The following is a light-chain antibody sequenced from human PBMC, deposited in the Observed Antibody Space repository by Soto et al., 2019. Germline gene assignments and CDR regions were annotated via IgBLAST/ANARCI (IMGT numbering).Light chain of an antibody. V-gene: IGLV2-14*01. CDR1: DSDVGGYNS. J-gene: IGLJ2*01. CDR2: EVT. CDR3: SSYTSSSTFV. Sequence: QSVLTQPASVSGSPGQSITISCTGTDSDVGGYNSVSWYQQLPGRAPKVIIYEVTYRPSGISDRFSGSKSGNTASLTISGLQAEDESDYFCSSYTSSSTFVFGGGTKLTVL.